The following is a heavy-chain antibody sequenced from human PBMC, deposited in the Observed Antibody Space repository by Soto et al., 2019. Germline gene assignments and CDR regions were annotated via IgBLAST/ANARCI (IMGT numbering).Heavy chain of an antibody. CDR2: ISYDGSNK. Sequence: QVHLVESGGGVVQPGRSLRLSCAASGFTFSSYGMHWVRQAPGKGLEWVAVISYDGSNKYYADSVKGRFTISRDNSKNTLYLQMNSLRAEDTAVYYCEKDQARYDILTGYYGRGGPDYWGQGTLVTVSS. V-gene: IGHV3-30*18. CDR1: GFTFSSYG. J-gene: IGHJ4*02. CDR3: EKDQARYDILTGYYGRGGPDY. D-gene: IGHD3-9*01.